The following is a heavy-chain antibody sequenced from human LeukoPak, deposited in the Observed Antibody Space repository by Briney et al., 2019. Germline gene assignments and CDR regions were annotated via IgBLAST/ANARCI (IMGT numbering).Heavy chain of an antibody. CDR1: GGSFSGYY. V-gene: IGHV4-34*01. CDR3: ARARGGWYEYYFDY. Sequence: SETLSLTCAVYGGSFSGYYWSWIRQPPGKGLEWIGEINHSGSTNYNPSLKSRVTISVDTSKNQFSLKLSSVTAADTAVYYCARARGGWYEYYFDYWGQGTLVTVSS. D-gene: IGHD6-19*01. CDR2: INHSGST. J-gene: IGHJ4*02.